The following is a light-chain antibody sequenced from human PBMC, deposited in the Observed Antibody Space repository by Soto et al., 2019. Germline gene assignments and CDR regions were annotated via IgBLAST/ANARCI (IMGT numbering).Light chain of an antibody. CDR1: SSDVGAYNY. CDR3: CSYAGSPYV. CDR2: DVS. Sequence: QPVLTQPPSVSGSPGPSVTISRPGASSDVGAYNYVSWYQQHPGKAPKLMIYDVSTRPSGVPDRFSGSKSGTTASLTISGLQAEDEADYYCCSYAGSPYVFGTGTKVTVL. J-gene: IGLJ1*01. V-gene: IGLV2-11*01.